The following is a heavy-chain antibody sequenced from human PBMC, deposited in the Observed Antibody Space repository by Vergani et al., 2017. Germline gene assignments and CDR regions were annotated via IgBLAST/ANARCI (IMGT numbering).Heavy chain of an antibody. V-gene: IGHV3-30*03. Sequence: QVQLEESGGGVGQSGRSLRLSCVVSVFTSSYYGMHWVRQAPGKGLEWVAVISYDGTQKYYADSVKGRFTISRDNSKSTLYLQMNSLRTEDTAVYYCATKSCGTSGCQIGYFREWGQGTLVTVSS. CDR1: VFTSSYYG. CDR3: ATKSCGTSGCQIGYFRE. D-gene: IGHD1-1*01. CDR2: ISYDGTQK. J-gene: IGHJ1*01.